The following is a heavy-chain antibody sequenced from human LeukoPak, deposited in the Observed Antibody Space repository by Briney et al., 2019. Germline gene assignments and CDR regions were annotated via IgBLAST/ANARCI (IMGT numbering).Heavy chain of an antibody. J-gene: IGHJ4*02. Sequence: GGSLRLSCAASGFTFSSYAMRWVRQAPGKGLEWVSSIGSGGSSTHYADSVKGRFTVSRDNSKNTLYLQMNSLRAEDTAVYYCAKGSTGCSSPNDFWGQGTLVTVSS. CDR3: AKGSTGCSSPNDF. V-gene: IGHV3-23*03. CDR2: IGSGGSST. D-gene: IGHD6-6*01. CDR1: GFTFSSYA.